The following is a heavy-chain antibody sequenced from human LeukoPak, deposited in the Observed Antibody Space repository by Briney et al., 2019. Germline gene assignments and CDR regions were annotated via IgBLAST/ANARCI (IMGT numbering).Heavy chain of an antibody. D-gene: IGHD4-17*01. J-gene: IGHJ4*02. Sequence: PSETLSLTCTVSGDSFSSSSHYWGWLRQPPGRGLEWIGSIRNSGNTYYSPSLKSRVTISVDTSKNQFSLKLSSVTAADTAVYYCARHVYGEYGPGDHWGQGILVTVSS. CDR1: GDSFSSSSHY. CDR2: IRNSGNT. V-gene: IGHV4-39*01. CDR3: ARHVYGEYGPGDH.